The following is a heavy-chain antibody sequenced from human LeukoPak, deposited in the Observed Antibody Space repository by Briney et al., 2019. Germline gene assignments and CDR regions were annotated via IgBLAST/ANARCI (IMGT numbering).Heavy chain of an antibody. CDR3: ASRPTDYYGSKGYFDY. V-gene: IGHV4-39*01. Sequence: RPSETLSLTCTVSGGSITSIIYYWGWIRQPPGKGLEWIGTIYYSGSTSYNPSLKSRVTISVDTSKNQFSLKLSSVTAADTAVYYCASRPTDYYGSKGYFDYWGQGTLVTVSS. D-gene: IGHD3-10*01. CDR2: IYYSGST. CDR1: GGSITSIIYY. J-gene: IGHJ4*02.